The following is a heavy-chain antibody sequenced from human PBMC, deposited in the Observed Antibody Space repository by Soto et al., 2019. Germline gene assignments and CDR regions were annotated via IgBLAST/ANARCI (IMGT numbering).Heavy chain of an antibody. CDR1: GGSISSYY. CDR2: IYYSGST. D-gene: IGHD4-17*01. V-gene: IGHV4-59*08. J-gene: IGHJ6*03. CDR3: ARLIGDYNYYYYYMDV. Sequence: PAETLSLTCTVSGGSISSYYWSWIRQPPGKGLEWIGYIYYSGSTNYNPSLKSRVTISVDTSKNQFSLKLSSVTAADTAVYYCARLIGDYNYYYYYMDVWGKGTTVTVSS.